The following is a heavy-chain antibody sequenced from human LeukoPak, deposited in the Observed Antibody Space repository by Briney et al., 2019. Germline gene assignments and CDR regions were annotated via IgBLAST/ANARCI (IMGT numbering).Heavy chain of an antibody. CDR2: IIPLLGTA. Sequence: ASVKVSCKASGDTFSSHEISWVRQAPGQGLEWMGRIIPLLGTANYAQKFQGRVTITADKSTSTAYMELSSLRSEDTAVYYCALGTTSGVGYFDYWGQGTLVTVSS. CDR1: GDTFSSHE. V-gene: IGHV1-69*04. D-gene: IGHD1-7*01. CDR3: ALGTTSGVGYFDY. J-gene: IGHJ4*02.